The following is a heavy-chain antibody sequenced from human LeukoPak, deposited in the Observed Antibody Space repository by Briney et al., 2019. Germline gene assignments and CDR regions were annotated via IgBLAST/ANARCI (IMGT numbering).Heavy chain of an antibody. CDR2: ISEDGINQ. J-gene: IGHJ4*02. V-gene: IGHV3-30*03. D-gene: IGHD1-14*01. CDR1: GFTFSNYG. Sequence: GGSLRLSCAASGFTFSNYGLHCVRQAPGKGLEWVAGISEDGINQYYADSVKGRFTISRDNSNNTLFLHMNSLRPEDTAVYYCARDRETTSSGTFDYWGQGALVIVSS. CDR3: ARDRETTSSGTFDY.